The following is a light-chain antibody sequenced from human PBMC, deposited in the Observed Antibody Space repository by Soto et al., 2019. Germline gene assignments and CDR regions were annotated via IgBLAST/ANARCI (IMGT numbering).Light chain of an antibody. CDR1: SSDGGGYNY. CDR2: EVS. Sequence: QSALTQPASVSGSPGQSITISCTGTSSDGGGYNYVSWYQQHPGKAPKLMIYEVSNRPSGVSNRFSGSKSGNTASLTISGLQAEEEADYYCSSYTSSSTPYVFGTGTKLTVL. CDR3: SSYTSSSTPYV. J-gene: IGLJ1*01. V-gene: IGLV2-14*01.